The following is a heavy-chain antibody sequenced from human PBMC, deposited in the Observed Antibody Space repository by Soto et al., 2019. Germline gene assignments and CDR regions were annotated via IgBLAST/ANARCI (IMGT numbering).Heavy chain of an antibody. CDR3: ARDPANTDRDLALPDY. CDR1: GYTFTSYG. J-gene: IGHJ4*02. D-gene: IGHD2-15*01. Sequence: ASVKVSCKASGYTFTSYGISWVRQAPGQGLEWMGWISAYNGNTNYAQKLQGRVTMTTDTSTSTAYMELRSLRSDDTAVYYCARDPANTDRDLALPDYWGQGNLVTVSS. V-gene: IGHV1-18*04. CDR2: ISAYNGNT.